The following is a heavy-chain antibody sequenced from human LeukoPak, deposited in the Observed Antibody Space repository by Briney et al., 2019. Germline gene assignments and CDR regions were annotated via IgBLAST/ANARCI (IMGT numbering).Heavy chain of an antibody. D-gene: IGHD4-17*01. J-gene: IGHJ4*02. CDR3: ARGYGDYGCLDY. V-gene: IGHV3-48*01. CDR1: GFTFTTYS. CDR2: ISSSGSAI. Sequence: GGSLRLSCAASGFTFTTYSMAWVRQAPGKGPEWVSFISSSGSAIYYADSVKGRFTISRDNAGNSVYLQMNSLRAEDTAVYYCARGYGDYGCLDYWGQGTLVTVSS.